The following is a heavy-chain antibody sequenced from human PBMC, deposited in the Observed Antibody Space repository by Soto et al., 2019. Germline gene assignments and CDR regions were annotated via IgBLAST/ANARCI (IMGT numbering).Heavy chain of an antibody. CDR2: IRSKANSYAT. CDR1: GFTFSGSA. CDR3: TRSGYGDSRSRPPTYYYYYYMDV. V-gene: IGHV3-73*01. Sequence: GGSLRLSCAASGFTFSGSAMHWVRQASGKGLEWVGRIRSKANSYATAYAASVKGRFTISRDDSKNTAYLQMNSLKTEDTAVYYCTRSGYGDSRSRPPTYYYYYYMDVWGKGTTVTVSS. D-gene: IGHD4-17*01. J-gene: IGHJ6*03.